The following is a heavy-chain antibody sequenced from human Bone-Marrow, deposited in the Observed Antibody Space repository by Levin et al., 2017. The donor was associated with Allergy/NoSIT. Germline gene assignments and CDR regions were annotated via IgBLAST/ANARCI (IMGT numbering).Heavy chain of an antibody. V-gene: IGHV4-30-4*01. CDR3: ARDRVVYSNYADWFDP. J-gene: IGHJ5*02. D-gene: IGHD4-11*01. CDR2: IYYSGST. Sequence: PSETLSLTCTVSGGSISSGDYYWSWIRQPPGKGLEWIGYIYYSGSTYYNPSLKSRVTISVDTSKNQFSLKLSSVTAADTAVYYCARDRVVYSNYADWFDPWGQGTLVTVSS. CDR1: GGSISSGDYY.